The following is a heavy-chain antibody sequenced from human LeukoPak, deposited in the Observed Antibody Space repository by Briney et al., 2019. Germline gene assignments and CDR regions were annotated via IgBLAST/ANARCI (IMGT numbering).Heavy chain of an antibody. Sequence: GGSLRLSCAASGFTFSSYAMSWVRQAPGKGLEWVSAISGSGGSTYYADSVKGRFTISRDNSKNTLYLQMNSLRAEDTAVYYCAKDLWGLYSSSWYVDFDYWGQGTLVTVSS. CDR1: GFTFSSYA. J-gene: IGHJ4*02. D-gene: IGHD6-13*01. CDR2: ISGSGGST. V-gene: IGHV3-23*01. CDR3: AKDLWGLYSSSWYVDFDY.